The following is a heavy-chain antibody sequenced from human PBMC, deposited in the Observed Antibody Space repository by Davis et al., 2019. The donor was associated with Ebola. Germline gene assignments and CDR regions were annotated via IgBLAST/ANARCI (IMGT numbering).Heavy chain of an antibody. D-gene: IGHD2-21*02. CDR3: VRDPALVVTGGGWFFGL. V-gene: IGHV3-69-1*01. CDR1: GFSVSDNF. J-gene: IGHJ2*01. CDR2: ISGNHNT. Sequence: GESLKISCAASGFSVSDNFIGWVRRAPGKGLEWVSTISGNHNTYYADSVKGRFTVSRDNAKNSLYLQMNSLRAEDTAVYYCVRDPALVVTGGGWFFGLWGRGTLVTVSS.